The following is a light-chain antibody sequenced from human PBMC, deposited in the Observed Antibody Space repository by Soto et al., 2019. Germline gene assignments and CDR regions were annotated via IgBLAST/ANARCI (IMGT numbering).Light chain of an antibody. CDR3: QPHDNLAALP. CDR1: QDVSNY. J-gene: IGKJ4*01. V-gene: IGKV1-33*01. CDR2: DAS. Sequence: DIEMTQSPSSLCVSVRDRVTVSCQASQDVSNYLNWYQQKPGKAPKLLIYDASNLETGVPSRFSGSGSGSDFTFTITSLQPEDIGKSYCQPHDNLAALPSGAGTKVDIK.